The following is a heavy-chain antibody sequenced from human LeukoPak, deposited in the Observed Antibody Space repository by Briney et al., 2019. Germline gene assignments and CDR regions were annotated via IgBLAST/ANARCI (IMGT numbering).Heavy chain of an antibody. CDR2: IYTSGST. Sequence: SETLSLTCTASGGSISSYYWSWIRQPAGKGLEWIGRIYTSGSTNYNPSLKSRVTMSVDTSKNQFSLKLSSVTAADTAVYYCARDVRDYYGSGSYYDYWGQGTLVTVSS. CDR1: GGSISSYY. V-gene: IGHV4-4*07. D-gene: IGHD3-10*01. J-gene: IGHJ4*02. CDR3: ARDVRDYYGSGSYYDY.